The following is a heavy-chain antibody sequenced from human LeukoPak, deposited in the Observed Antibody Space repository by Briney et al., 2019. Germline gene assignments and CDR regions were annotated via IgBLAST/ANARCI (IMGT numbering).Heavy chain of an antibody. Sequence: KPGGSLRLSCAASGFTFSDYYMSWIRQAPGKGLEWVSYISSSSSYTNYADSVKGRFTISRDNAKNSLYLQMNSLRAEDTAVYYCARGAEYGYGQGWAFDIWGQGTMVTVSS. J-gene: IGHJ3*02. CDR2: ISSSSSYT. CDR3: ARGAEYGYGQGWAFDI. V-gene: IGHV3-11*06. D-gene: IGHD5-18*01. CDR1: GFTFSDYY.